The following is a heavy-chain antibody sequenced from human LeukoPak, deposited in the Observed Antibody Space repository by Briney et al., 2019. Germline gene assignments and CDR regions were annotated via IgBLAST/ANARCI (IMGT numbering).Heavy chain of an antibody. CDR2: ISGSGGST. CDR3: AKDYYYDSSGYYSYFDY. Sequence: GGSLRLSCAASGFTFNSYAMSWVRQAPGKGLEWVTGISGSGGSTFYADSAKGRFTISRDNPKNTLYLQMNSLGAEDTAVYYCAKDYYYDSSGYYSYFDYWGQGTLVTVSS. V-gene: IGHV3-23*01. J-gene: IGHJ4*02. D-gene: IGHD3-22*01. CDR1: GFTFNSYA.